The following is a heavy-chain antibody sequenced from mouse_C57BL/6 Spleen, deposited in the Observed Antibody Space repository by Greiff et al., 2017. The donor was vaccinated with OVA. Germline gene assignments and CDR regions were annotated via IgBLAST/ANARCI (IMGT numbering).Heavy chain of an antibody. D-gene: IGHD5-2*01. J-gene: IGHJ3*01. CDR2: ILPGSGST. CDR1: GYTFTGYW. Sequence: QVQLQQSGAELMKPGASVKLSCKASGYTFTGYWIAWVKQRPGHGLEWIGEILPGSGSTNYTEKVKGKATFTADTSSNTAYMQLSSLTTEYSAIYYCAIGIPFAYWGQGTLVTVSA. V-gene: IGHV1-9*01. CDR3: AIGIPFAY.